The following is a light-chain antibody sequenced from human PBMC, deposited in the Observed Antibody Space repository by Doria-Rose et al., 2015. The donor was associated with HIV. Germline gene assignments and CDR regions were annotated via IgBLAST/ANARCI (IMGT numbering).Light chain of an antibody. Sequence: EIGLTQSPGTMSLPPGERVTLSCRASQTVYSTYLAWYQHKPGQAPRLLIYDATRRATGIPDRFSGSGSGRDFTLTISRLEPEDFAVYYCQQYSTSPETFGQGTKVQF. CDR3: QQYSTSPET. CDR1: QTVYSTY. J-gene: IGKJ1*01. CDR2: DAT. V-gene: IGKV3-20*01.